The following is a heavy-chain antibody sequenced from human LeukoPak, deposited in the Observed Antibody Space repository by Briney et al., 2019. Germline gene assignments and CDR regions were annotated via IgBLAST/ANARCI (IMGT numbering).Heavy chain of an antibody. J-gene: IGHJ5*02. D-gene: IGHD3-10*01. Sequence: SETLSLTCTVSGGSISTSNYYWSWIRQPAGKGLEWIGRIYTSGSTNYNPSLKSRVTMSVDTSKNQFSLKLSSVTAADTAVYYCARDRKLLWFGIERDWFDPWGQGTLVTVSS. CDR1: GGSISTSNYY. V-gene: IGHV4-61*02. CDR2: IYTSGST. CDR3: ARDRKLLWFGIERDWFDP.